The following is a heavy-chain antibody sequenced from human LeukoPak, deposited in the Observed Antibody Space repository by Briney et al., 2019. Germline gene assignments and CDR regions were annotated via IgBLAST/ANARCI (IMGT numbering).Heavy chain of an antibody. CDR2: INPNSGGT. CDR1: GYAFTGYY. J-gene: IGHJ1*01. Sequence: ASVKVSCKASGYAFTGYYMHWVRQAPGQGLEWMGWINPNSGGTNYAQNFQGRVTMTRDTSISTAYMELRWLISDDTAIYYCARDFVRYTYGHEHWGQGTLVTVSS. CDR3: ARDFVRYTYGHEH. V-gene: IGHV1-2*02. D-gene: IGHD5-18*01.